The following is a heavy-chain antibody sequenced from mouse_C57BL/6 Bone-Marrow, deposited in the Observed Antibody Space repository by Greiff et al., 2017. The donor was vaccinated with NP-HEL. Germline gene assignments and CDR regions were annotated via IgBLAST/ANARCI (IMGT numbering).Heavy chain of an antibody. Sequence: EVQLQQSGPELVKPGASVKISCKASGYTFTDYYMNWVKQSHGKSLEWIGDINPNNGGTSYNQKFKGKATLTVDKSSSTAYMELRSLTSEDSAVYYCARRGVYHGGVFDYWGQGTTLTVSS. J-gene: IGHJ2*01. CDR3: ARRGVYHGGVFDY. V-gene: IGHV1-26*01. D-gene: IGHD2-3*01. CDR2: INPNNGGT. CDR1: GYTFTDYY.